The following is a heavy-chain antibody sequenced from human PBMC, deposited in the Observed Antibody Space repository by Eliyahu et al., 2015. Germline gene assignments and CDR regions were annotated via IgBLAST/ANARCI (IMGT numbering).Heavy chain of an antibody. CDR1: GFAFFTTGVG. CDR2: IYWDGDQ. Sequence: QITLKESGPTLVKPTQTLTLTCTFSGFAFFTTGVGVGWIRQPPGRALEWLALIYWDGDQRYSPSLENRLTIASDPSRPQVVLTMTNMDPVDTGTYYCVHHSGYKGTYYFDYWGQGALVTVSS. D-gene: IGHD3-22*01. CDR3: VHHSGYKGTYYFDY. J-gene: IGHJ4*02. V-gene: IGHV2-5*02.